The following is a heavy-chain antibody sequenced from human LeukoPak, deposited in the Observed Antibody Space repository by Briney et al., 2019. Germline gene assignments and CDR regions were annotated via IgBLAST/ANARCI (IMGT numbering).Heavy chain of an antibody. CDR1: GFTFSTYG. V-gene: IGHV3-33*01. CDR2: IWYDGSNK. D-gene: IGHD2-21*02. CDR3: ARARAYCGGDCEKPDY. J-gene: IGHJ4*02. Sequence: GGSLRLSCAASGFTFSTYGMHWVRQAPGKGLEWVAVIWYDGSNKYYADSVKGRFTISRDNSKHTLYLQMNSLRAEDTAVYYCARARAYCGGDCEKPDYWGQGTLVTVSS.